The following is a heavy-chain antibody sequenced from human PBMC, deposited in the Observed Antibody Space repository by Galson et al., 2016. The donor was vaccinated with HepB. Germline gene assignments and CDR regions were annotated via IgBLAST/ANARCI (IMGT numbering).Heavy chain of an antibody. CDR3: TKSRAIKFDP. J-gene: IGHJ5*02. D-gene: IGHD2-2*01. V-gene: IGHV5-10-1*01. CDR2: IDPSDPYT. Sequence: QSGAEVKKSGESLRISCKVFGYTFTSYWISWVRQMPGKGLEWMGRIDPSDPYTNYSPSFQGHVTMSADKSISTAYLQWSRLKASDTGMYYCTKSRAIKFDPWGQGTLVTVSS. CDR1: GYTFTSYW.